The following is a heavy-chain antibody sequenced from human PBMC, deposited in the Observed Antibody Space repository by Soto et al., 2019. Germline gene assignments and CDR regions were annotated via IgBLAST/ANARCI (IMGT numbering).Heavy chain of an antibody. J-gene: IGHJ4*02. CDR2: IYHSGST. D-gene: IGHD3-10*01. Sequence: SETLSLTCAVSGYSISNSYYWGWIRQPPGKGLEWVGSIYHSGSTYYNPSLKSRVTMSVDTPKNQFSLKLSSVTAADTAVYYCARNLYDPGGSPQYWGRGTLVTVSA. CDR1: GYSISNSYY. CDR3: ARNLYDPGGSPQY. V-gene: IGHV4-38-2*01.